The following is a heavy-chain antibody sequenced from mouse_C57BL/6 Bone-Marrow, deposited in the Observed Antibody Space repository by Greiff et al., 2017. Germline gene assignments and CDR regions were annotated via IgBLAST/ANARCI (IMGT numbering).Heavy chain of an antibody. CDR1: GYTFTSYW. CDR3: AREGFCYGSSYAMYY. D-gene: IGHD1-1*01. CDR2: IYPGSGST. V-gene: IGHV1-55*01. Sequence: QVQLQQPGAELVKPGASVKMSCKASGYTFTSYWITWVKQRPGQGLEWIGDIYPGSGSTNYNEKFKSKATLTVDTSSSTAYMQLSSLTSEDSAVYYCAREGFCYGSSYAMYYWGQGTSVTVSS. J-gene: IGHJ4*01.